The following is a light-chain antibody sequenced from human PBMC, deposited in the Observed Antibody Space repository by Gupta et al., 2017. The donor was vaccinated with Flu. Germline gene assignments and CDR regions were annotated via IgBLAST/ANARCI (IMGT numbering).Light chain of an antibody. J-gene: IGKJ4*01. CDR2: KAS. CDR3: QHYNSYPLT. Sequence: GDRVTITCRASQSISRSLAWYQQKPGKAPKFLIYKASNLENGVPSRFSGSGSGTEFTLTISSLQPDDFATYYCQHYNSYPLTFGGGTRVEIK. CDR1: QSISRS. V-gene: IGKV1-5*03.